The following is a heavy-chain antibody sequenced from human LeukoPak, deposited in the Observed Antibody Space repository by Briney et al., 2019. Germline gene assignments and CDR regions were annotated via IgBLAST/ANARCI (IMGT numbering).Heavy chain of an antibody. CDR3: ARGYCSGGSCLAFDY. D-gene: IGHD2-15*01. CDR1: GLNLSDYY. Sequence: PRGSLRLSCAASGLNLSDYYMSWIRQAPGKGLQWVSYISTSGRHTNYADSVKGRFTISRDNAKNSLSLQMNSLRAEDTAVYYCARGYCSGGSCLAFDYWGQGTLVTVSS. J-gene: IGHJ4*02. V-gene: IGHV3-11*06. CDR2: ISTSGRHT.